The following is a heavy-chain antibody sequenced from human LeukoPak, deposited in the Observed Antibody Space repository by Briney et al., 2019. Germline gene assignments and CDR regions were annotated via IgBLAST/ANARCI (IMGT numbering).Heavy chain of an antibody. CDR1: GSSFSGHW. Sequence: LGGSLRLSCTASGSSFSGHWMHWARQLPGKGLVWVSRISPTGSTTSYADSVKGRFTVSRDNAKNTLYLQVNNLRAEDAAVYYCARGPNSNWSGLDFWGQGTLLTVSS. D-gene: IGHD6-6*01. CDR3: ARGPNSNWSGLDF. V-gene: IGHV3-74*01. CDR2: ISPTGSTT. J-gene: IGHJ4*02.